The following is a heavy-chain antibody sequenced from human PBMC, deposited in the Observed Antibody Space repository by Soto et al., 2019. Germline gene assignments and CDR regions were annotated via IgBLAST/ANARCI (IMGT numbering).Heavy chain of an antibody. Sequence: ASVKVSCKASGYTFTSYGISWVRQAPGQGLEWMGWISAYNGNTNYAQKLQGRVTMTTDTSTSTAYMELRSLRSDDTAVYYCARDDKTYSSTYTYCFDYWGQGTLVTVSS. D-gene: IGHD6-19*01. J-gene: IGHJ4*02. CDR1: GYTFTSYG. V-gene: IGHV1-18*04. CDR3: ARDDKTYSSTYTYCFDY. CDR2: ISAYNGNT.